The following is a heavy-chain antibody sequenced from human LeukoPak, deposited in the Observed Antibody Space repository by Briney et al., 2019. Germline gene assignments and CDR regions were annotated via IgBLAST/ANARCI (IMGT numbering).Heavy chain of an antibody. D-gene: IGHD3-22*01. Sequence: GGALRLSCAASGFTFSSYDMTWVRQAPGRGLEWVSAISGSGGSTYYADSVKGRFTISRDNSKNTLYLQMNSLRAEDTAVYYCAKIRGYIPNWFDPWGQGTLVTVSS. CDR1: GFTFSSYD. CDR3: AKIRGYIPNWFDP. CDR2: ISGSGGST. J-gene: IGHJ5*02. V-gene: IGHV3-23*01.